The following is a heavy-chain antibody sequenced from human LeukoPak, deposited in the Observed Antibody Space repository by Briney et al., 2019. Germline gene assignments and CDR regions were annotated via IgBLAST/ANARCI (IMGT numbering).Heavy chain of an antibody. CDR3: TRGVAISTSGWYDTFDY. D-gene: IGHD6-19*01. Sequence: GSLRLSCAASGFTFRDYAMYWVRQAPGKGLEYVSVISTDGCRIYYADSVKGRFTISRDNFKNTLYLQMGSLRAEDMAFYYCTRGVAISTSGWYDTFDYWGQGALVTVSS. J-gene: IGHJ4*02. CDR1: GFTFRDYA. CDR2: ISTDGCRI. V-gene: IGHV3-64*02.